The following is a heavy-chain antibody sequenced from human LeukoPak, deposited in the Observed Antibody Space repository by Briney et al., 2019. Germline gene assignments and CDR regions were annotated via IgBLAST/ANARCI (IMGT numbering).Heavy chain of an antibody. Sequence: KPSETLSLTCTVSGGSISSYYWSWIRQPPGKGLKWIGYIDYSGSTNYNPSLKSRVTISVDTSKNQFSLKLSSVTAADTAVYYCARDSGGYNWFDPWGQGTLVTVSS. V-gene: IGHV4-59*01. CDR2: IDYSGST. CDR1: GGSISSYY. J-gene: IGHJ5*02. CDR3: ARDSGGYNWFDP.